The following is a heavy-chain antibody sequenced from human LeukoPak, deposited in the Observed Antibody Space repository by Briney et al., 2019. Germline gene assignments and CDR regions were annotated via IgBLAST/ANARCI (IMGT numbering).Heavy chain of an antibody. CDR1: GFTFSKHW. CDR2: INTDESKI. V-gene: IGHV3-74*01. J-gene: IGHJ4*02. Sequence: GGSLRLSCAASGFTFSKHWMHWVRQTPGKGLVWVSRINTDESKINHEYSVQGRGTISIDNAKNMLYLQMNSLRAEDKAVDSCARGGLLKDCFDYWGQGTPVTVSS. CDR3: ARGGLLKDCFDY. D-gene: IGHD3-10*01.